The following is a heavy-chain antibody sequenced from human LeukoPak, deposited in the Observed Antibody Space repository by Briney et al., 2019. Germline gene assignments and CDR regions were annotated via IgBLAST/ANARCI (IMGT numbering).Heavy chain of an antibody. Sequence: YPSETLSLTCAVYGGSFSGYYWSWIRQPPGKGLEWIGEINHSGSTYYNPSLKSRVTISVGRSKNQFSLKLSSVTAADTAVYYCASSMTTVKNYYYYGMDVWGQGTTVTVSS. D-gene: IGHD4-17*01. CDR2: INHSGST. J-gene: IGHJ6*02. CDR1: GGSFSGYY. V-gene: IGHV4-34*01. CDR3: ASSMTTVKNYYYYGMDV.